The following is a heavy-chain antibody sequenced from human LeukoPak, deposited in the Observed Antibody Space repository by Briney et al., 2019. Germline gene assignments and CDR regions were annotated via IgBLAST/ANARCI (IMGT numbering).Heavy chain of an antibody. CDR1: GGSFSGYY. D-gene: IGHD6-13*01. J-gene: IGHJ4*02. V-gene: IGHV4-34*01. CDR2: INHSGST. CDR3: ARHAGIAAAAFDY. Sequence: SETLSLTCAAYGGSFSGYYWSWIRQPPGKGLEWIGEINHSGSTNYNPSLKSRVTISVDTSKNQFSLKLSSMTAADTAVYYCARHAGIAAAAFDYWGQGTLVTVSS.